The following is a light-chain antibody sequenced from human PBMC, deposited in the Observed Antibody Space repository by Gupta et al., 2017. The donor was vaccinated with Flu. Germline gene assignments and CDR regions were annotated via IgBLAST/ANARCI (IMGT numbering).Light chain of an antibody. V-gene: IGLV1-40*01. J-gene: IGLJ1*01. CDR2: GSD. CDR1: RSNIGAGFY. CDR3: QSFDSSWGGYV. Sequence: RSNIGAGFYVHWYQVLPGTAPKLLIYGSDNRPSGVPDRFSGSKSGTSASLAITGLQVEDEAEYFCQSFDSSWGGYVFATGTKVTVV.